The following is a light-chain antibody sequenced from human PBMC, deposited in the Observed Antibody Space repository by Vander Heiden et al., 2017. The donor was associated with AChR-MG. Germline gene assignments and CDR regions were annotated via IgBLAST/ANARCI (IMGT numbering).Light chain of an antibody. CDR1: STDVGGYKY. CDR2: DVA. V-gene: IGLV2-14*03. Sequence: QSALTQPASVSASPGQSIPIPCAGTSTDVGGYKYVAWYQQYPGKAPKLMIYDVAYRPSGVSNRFSGSKSGNTASLTISGLQAEDEADYYCSSYRTATSTQVFGGGTKLTVL. J-gene: IGLJ3*02. CDR3: SSYRTATSTQV.